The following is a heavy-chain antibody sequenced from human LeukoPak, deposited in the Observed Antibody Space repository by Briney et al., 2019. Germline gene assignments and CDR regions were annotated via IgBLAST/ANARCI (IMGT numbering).Heavy chain of an antibody. J-gene: IGHJ4*02. CDR1: GGSFSGYY. Sequence: SETLSLTCAVYGGSFSGYYWSWIRQPPGKGLEWIGEINHSGSTNYNPSLKSRVTISVDTSKNQFSLKLSSVTAADTAVYYCARGVATRTTALYYFDYWGQGTLVTVSS. CDR2: INHSGST. CDR3: ARGVATRTTALYYFDY. V-gene: IGHV4-34*01. D-gene: IGHD1-1*01.